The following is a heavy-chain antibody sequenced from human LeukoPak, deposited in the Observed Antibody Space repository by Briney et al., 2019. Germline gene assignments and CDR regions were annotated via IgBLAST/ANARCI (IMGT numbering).Heavy chain of an antibody. CDR3: ARGGQQWLVSAFDI. D-gene: IGHD6-19*01. CDR2: IYSGGST. V-gene: IGHV3-53*01. CDR1: GFTVSSNY. J-gene: IGHJ3*02. Sequence: GGSLRLSCAASGFTVSSNYMSWVRQAPGKGLEWVSVIYSGGSTYYADSVKGRFTISRDNSKNTLYLQMNSLRAKDTAVYYCARGGQQWLVSAFDIWGQGTMVTVSS.